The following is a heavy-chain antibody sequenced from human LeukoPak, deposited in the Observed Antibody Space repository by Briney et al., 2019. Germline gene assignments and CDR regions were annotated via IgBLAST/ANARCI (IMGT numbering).Heavy chain of an antibody. Sequence: SETLSLTCAVSGYSISSGYYWGWIRQPPGKGLEWIGSIYHSGSTYYNPSLKSRVTISVDTSKNQFSPKLSSVTAADTAVYYCAREGSSWYYAFDIWGQGTMVTVSS. D-gene: IGHD6-13*01. CDR3: AREGSSWYYAFDI. CDR1: GYSISSGYY. V-gene: IGHV4-38-2*02. CDR2: IYHSGST. J-gene: IGHJ3*02.